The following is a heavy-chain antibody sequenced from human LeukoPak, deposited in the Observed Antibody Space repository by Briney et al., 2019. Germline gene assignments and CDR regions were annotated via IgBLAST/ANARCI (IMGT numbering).Heavy chain of an antibody. Sequence: GGSLRLSCTASGLDFSTYAMSWVRQAPGKGLEWVSGIGGGNTHYADSVKGRFTISRDNSKNTVELQMSSLRAEDTAVYYCAKDGQNFNAMWDYFDSWGRGTLVTVSS. CDR3: AKDGQNFNAMWDYFDS. V-gene: IGHV3-23*01. CDR2: IGGGNT. J-gene: IGHJ4*02. D-gene: IGHD1-26*01. CDR1: GLDFSTYA.